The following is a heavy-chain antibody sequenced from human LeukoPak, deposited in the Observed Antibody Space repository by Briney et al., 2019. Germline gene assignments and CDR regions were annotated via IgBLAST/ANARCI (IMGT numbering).Heavy chain of an antibody. D-gene: IGHD6-19*01. J-gene: IGHJ4*02. CDR1: GFTFSSYG. Sequence: GGSLRLSCAASGFTFSSYGMHWVRQAPGKGLEWVSSITGSGDSTYYADSVKGRFTISRDNSKNTLFLQMNSLRAEDTAIYYCAKRHRSGWYYFDYWGQGTLVTVSS. V-gene: IGHV3-23*01. CDR3: AKRHRSGWYYFDY. CDR2: ITGSGDST.